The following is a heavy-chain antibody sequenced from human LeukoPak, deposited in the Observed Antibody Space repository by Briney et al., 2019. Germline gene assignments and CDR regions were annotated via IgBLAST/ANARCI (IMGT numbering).Heavy chain of an antibody. CDR3: ARPFTPDYGDYAFFDY. V-gene: IGHV1-69*13. Sequence: ASVKVSCKASGGTFSSSAISWVRQAPGQGLEWLGGIIPIFGSSNYAQNFQDRVTITADESTSTAYMELSSLRSEDTAVYYCARPFTPDYGDYAFFDYWGQGTLVTVSS. CDR2: IIPIFGSS. CDR1: GGTFSSSA. J-gene: IGHJ4*02. D-gene: IGHD4-17*01.